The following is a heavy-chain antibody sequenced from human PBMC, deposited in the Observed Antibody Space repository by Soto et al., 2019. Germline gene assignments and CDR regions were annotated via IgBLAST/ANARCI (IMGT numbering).Heavy chain of an antibody. CDR2: IYYSGGT. V-gene: IGHV4-59*01. D-gene: IGHD3-10*01. CDR3: VRGRGYGSGSYDY. J-gene: IGHJ4*02. CDR1: GGSISSYY. Sequence: QVQLQESGPGLVKPSETLSLTCTVSGGSISSYYWSWIRQPPGKGLEWFGYIYYSGGTNYNPSPKGRVTISVDTSKNQFSLKLSSVTAADTAVYYCVRGRGYGSGSYDYWGQGTLVTVSS.